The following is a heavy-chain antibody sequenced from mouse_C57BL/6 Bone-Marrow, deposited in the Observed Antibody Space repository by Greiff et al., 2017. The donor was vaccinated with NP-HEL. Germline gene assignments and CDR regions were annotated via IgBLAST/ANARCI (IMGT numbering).Heavy chain of an antibody. CDR2: TFYSGIT. V-gene: IGHV3-3*01. D-gene: IGHD2-4*01. Sequence: DVKLQESGPSLVRPSPSLSLSCTASGFSITSDCYWILIRQFPGNKLEYIGYTFYSGITYYNPSLESRTYITRDGSKNQFALKLSAVTTEDTATYYCARGNEYDGDYYAMDYWGQGNSVTVSS. J-gene: IGHJ4*01. CDR3: ARGNEYDGDYYAMDY. CDR1: GFSITSDCY.